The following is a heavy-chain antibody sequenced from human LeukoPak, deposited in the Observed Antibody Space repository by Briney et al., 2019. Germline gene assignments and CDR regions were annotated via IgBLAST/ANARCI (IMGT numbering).Heavy chain of an antibody. J-gene: IGHJ5*02. CDR3: ARDRRGGYDSDWFDL. CDR2: IYSGGSP. D-gene: IGHD5-12*01. CDR1: GFTVSSNY. V-gene: IGHV3-66*01. Sequence: GGCLRLSCAASGFTVSSNYMSWVSQAAGEGLGWGSVIYSGGSPYYAQSVQGRFTISTDNSTNTLYLQMNSLRAEDTAVYYCARDRRGGYDSDWFDLWGQGTLVTVSS.